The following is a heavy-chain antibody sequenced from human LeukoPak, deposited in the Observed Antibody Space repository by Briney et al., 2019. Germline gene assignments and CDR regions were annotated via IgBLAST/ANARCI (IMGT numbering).Heavy chain of an antibody. D-gene: IGHD2-2*01. J-gene: IGHJ4*02. Sequence: GASVKVSCKASGYTFTSHDINWVRQASGQGPEWMGWINPRTGDRGYAQKFQGRVTITRSTSMNTAYMELSSLRSEDTAVYYCTRHTSPTLDYWGQGTLVTVSS. CDR2: INPRTGDR. CDR1: GYTFTSHD. CDR3: TRHTSPTLDY. V-gene: IGHV1-8*01.